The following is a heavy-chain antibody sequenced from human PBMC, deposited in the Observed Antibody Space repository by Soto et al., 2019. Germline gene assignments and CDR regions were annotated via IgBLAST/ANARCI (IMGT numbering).Heavy chain of an antibody. J-gene: IGHJ3*02. D-gene: IGHD3-10*01. CDR2: ISSSSSYI. CDR1: GFTFSSYS. Sequence: GGSLRLSCAASGFTFSSYSMNWVRQAPGKGLEWVSSISSSSSYIYYADSVKGRFTISRDNAKNSLYLQMNSLRAADAAVYYCARGRIWFGYSGDFDIWGQGTMVTVSS. CDR3: ARGRIWFGYSGDFDI. V-gene: IGHV3-21*01.